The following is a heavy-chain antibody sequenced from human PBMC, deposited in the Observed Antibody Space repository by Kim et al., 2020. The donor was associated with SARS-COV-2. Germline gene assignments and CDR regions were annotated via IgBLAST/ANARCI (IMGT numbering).Heavy chain of an antibody. CDR2: ISSSSSYI. V-gene: IGHV3-21*01. J-gene: IGHJ5*02. D-gene: IGHD1-26*01. CDR1: GFTFSSYS. Sequence: GGSLRLSCAASGFTFSSYSMNWVRQAPGKGLEWVSSISSSSSYIYYADSVKGRFTISRDNGKNSLYLQMNSLRAEDTAVYYCAREPIGSYYPNWFDPWGHGTLVTVSS. CDR3: AREPIGSYYPNWFDP.